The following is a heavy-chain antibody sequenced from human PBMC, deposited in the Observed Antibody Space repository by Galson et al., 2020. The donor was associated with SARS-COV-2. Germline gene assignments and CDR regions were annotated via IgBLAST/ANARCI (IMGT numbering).Heavy chain of an antibody. Sequence: GGSLRLSCAASGFTNSNYAMSWVRKAPGKGLEWVSAIGSSGGSTYYADSVKGRFTISRDNSKNTLYLQMNSLRAEDTAVYYCAKRDDSSGYPYYFDYWGQGTLVTVSS. V-gene: IGHV3-23*01. CDR2: IGSSGGST. CDR3: AKRDDSSGYPYYFDY. D-gene: IGHD3-22*01. CDR1: GFTNSNYA. J-gene: IGHJ4*02.